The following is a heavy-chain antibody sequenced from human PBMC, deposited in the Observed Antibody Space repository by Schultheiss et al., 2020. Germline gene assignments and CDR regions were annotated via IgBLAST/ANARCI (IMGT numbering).Heavy chain of an antibody. CDR3: ARDPTIADRHSGYFDN. D-gene: IGHD6-6*01. CDR1: GFTFSSYV. CDR2: LSGSATII. Sequence: GGSLRLSCAASGFTFSSYVMSWVRQAPGKGLEWVSGLSGSATIIYYADSVKGRFTISRDNAKNSLYLQMNSLRAEDTAVYYCARDPTIADRHSGYFDNWGQGTLVTVSS. J-gene: IGHJ4*02. V-gene: IGHV3-48*03.